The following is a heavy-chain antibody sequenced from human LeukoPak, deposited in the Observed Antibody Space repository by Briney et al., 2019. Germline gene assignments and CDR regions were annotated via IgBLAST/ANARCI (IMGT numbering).Heavy chain of an antibody. J-gene: IGHJ4*02. CDR1: GASISSYY. CDR3: ASRSGWYFYYFDY. V-gene: IGHV4-59*08. Sequence: KPSETLSLTCTVSGASISSYYWSWIRQPPGKGLEWIGSTHHSGTTYYNPSLKSRVTISIDTSKNQFSLMLSSVTAADTAVYYCASRSGWYFYYFDYWGQGTLVTVSS. D-gene: IGHD6-19*01. CDR2: THHSGTT.